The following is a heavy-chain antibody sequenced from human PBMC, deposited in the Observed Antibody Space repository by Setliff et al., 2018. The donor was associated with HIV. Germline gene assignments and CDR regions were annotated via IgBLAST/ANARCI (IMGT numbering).Heavy chain of an antibody. J-gene: IGHJ4*02. CDR1: GGSISGYY. CDR2: IYTSGST. Sequence: SETLSLTCTVSGGSISGYYWSWIRQSPGKGLEWIGYIYTSGSTKYNPSLKSRVTISLDSSKNQFSLKLSSVTAADTAVYYCASGREAVAGALHFDYWGQGTPVTVSS. V-gene: IGHV4-4*08. CDR3: ASGREAVAGALHFDY. D-gene: IGHD6-19*01.